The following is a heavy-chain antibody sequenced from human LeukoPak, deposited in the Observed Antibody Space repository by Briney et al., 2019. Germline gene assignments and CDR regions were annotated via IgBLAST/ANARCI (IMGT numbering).Heavy chain of an antibody. CDR2: IYSGGST. CDR3: AREDSSSPHDAFDI. V-gene: IGHV3-53*01. CDR1: GGSISSSNW. J-gene: IGHJ3*02. Sequence: GTLSLTCAVSGGSISSSNWWSWVRQAPGKGLEWVSVIYSGGSTYYADSVKGRFTISRDNSKNTLYLQMNSLRAEDTAVYYCAREDSSSPHDAFDIWGQGTMVTVSS. D-gene: IGHD6-13*01.